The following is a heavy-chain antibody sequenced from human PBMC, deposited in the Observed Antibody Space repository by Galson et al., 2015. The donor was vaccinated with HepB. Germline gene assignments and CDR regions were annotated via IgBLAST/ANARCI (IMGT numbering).Heavy chain of an antibody. Sequence: SLRLSCAASGFTFSSYAMSWVRQAPGKGLEWVSTISGNGDKAYYADSVKGRFTISRDNSKNTLYLQMNNLRAGDTAVYYCAKDPGYSGSYYYFDYWGQGTLVTVSS. CDR1: GFTFSSYA. J-gene: IGHJ4*02. V-gene: IGHV3-23*01. CDR2: ISGNGDKA. D-gene: IGHD1-26*01. CDR3: AKDPGYSGSYYYFDY.